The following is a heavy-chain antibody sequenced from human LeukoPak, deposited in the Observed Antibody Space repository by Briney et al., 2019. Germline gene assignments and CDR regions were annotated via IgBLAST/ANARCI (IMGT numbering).Heavy chain of an antibody. CDR3: ARDSYSNYDY. CDR2: IKQDGSEK. D-gene: IGHD4-11*01. CDR1: GFTFSSYW. J-gene: IGHJ4*02. Sequence: SGGSLRLSCGASGFTFSSYWMSWVRQAPGKGLEWVANIKQDGSEKYYVDSVKGRFTISRDNAKNSLYLQMNSLRAEDTAVYYCARDSYSNYDYWGQGTLVTVSS. V-gene: IGHV3-7*01.